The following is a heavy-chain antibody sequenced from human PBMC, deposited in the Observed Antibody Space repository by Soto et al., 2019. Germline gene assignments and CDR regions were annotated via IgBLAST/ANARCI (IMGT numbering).Heavy chain of an antibody. CDR2: INSDGSST. CDR1: GFTFSSYW. D-gene: IGHD3-10*01. Sequence: PEGSLRLSCAASGFTFSSYWMHWVRQAPGKGLVWVSRINSDGSSTSYADSVKGRFTISRDNAKNTLYLQMNSLRAEDTAVYYCARDIGPVLLYYYYMDVWGKGTTVTVSS. V-gene: IGHV3-74*01. CDR3: ARDIGPVLLYYYYMDV. J-gene: IGHJ6*03.